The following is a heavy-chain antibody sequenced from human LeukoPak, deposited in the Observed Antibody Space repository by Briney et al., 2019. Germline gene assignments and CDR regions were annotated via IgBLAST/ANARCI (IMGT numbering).Heavy chain of an antibody. V-gene: IGHV3-48*03. D-gene: IGHD6-19*01. J-gene: IGHJ4*02. CDR2: ISSSGGTM. Sequence: QPGGSLRLSCAASGFTFRRYEMSWVRQAPGKGLEWISYISSSGGTMYYADSVKGRFTISRDNAKNALYLQMNGLRAEDTAVYYCARGLTVADRTQVPPDYWGQGSLVTVSS. CDR1: GFTFRRYE. CDR3: ARGLTVADRTQVPPDY.